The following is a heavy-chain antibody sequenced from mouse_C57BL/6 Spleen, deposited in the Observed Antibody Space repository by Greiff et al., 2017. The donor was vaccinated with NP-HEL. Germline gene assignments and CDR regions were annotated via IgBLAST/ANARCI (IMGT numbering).Heavy chain of an antibody. CDR1: GYTFTSYW. V-gene: IGHV1-50*01. Sequence: QVQLQQPGAELVKPGASVKLSCKASGYTFTSYWMQWVKQRPGQGLEWIGEIDPSDSYTNYNQKFKGKATLTVDTSTSTAYMQLSSLTSEDSAVYYCAREGLGIAYWGQGTLVTVSA. D-gene: IGHD2-4*01. J-gene: IGHJ3*01. CDR3: AREGLGIAY. CDR2: IDPSDSYT.